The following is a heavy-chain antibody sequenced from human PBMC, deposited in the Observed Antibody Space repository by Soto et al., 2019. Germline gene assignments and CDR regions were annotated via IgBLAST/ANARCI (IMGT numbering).Heavy chain of an antibody. CDR3: ARQPSSSWYDNWFDP. D-gene: IGHD6-13*01. CDR2: IYYSGST. Sequence: SETLSLTCTVSGGSISSSSYYWGWIRQPPGKGLEWIGSIYYSGSTYYNPSLKSRVTISVDTSKNQFSLKLSSVTAADTAVYYCARQPSSSWYDNWFDPWGQGTLVTVSS. V-gene: IGHV4-39*01. CDR1: GGSISSSSYY. J-gene: IGHJ5*02.